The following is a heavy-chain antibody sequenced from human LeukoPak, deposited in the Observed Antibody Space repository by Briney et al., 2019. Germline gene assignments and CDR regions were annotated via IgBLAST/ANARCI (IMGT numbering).Heavy chain of an antibody. J-gene: IGHJ5*02. CDR1: GFTFSGYG. CDR2: ISHFPGDP. Sequence: GKSLRLSCAASGFTFSGYGMSWVRQAPGKGLEWVAHISHFPGDPWYANSVKGRFIISRDNSKGTVYLQMNSLRPGDSALYYCAKDNYGGIYASWGQGTMVTVSA. CDR3: AKDNYGGIYAS. D-gene: IGHD3-16*01. V-gene: IGHV3-23*01.